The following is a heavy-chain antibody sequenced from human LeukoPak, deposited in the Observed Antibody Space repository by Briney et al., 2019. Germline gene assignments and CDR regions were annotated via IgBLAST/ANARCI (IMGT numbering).Heavy chain of an antibody. CDR3: AKAHHYDSRSNDY. Sequence: PGGSLRLSCAASGFTFSSFWMHWVRQAPGKGLMWVSRISNDGSTTIYADSVKGRFTISRDNAKNTLFLQMNSLRAEDTAVYYCAKAHHYDSRSNDYWGQGTLVTVSS. J-gene: IGHJ4*02. CDR2: ISNDGSTT. D-gene: IGHD3-22*01. CDR1: GFTFSSFW. V-gene: IGHV3-74*01.